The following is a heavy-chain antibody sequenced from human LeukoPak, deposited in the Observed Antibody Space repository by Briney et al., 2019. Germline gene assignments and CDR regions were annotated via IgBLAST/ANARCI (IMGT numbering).Heavy chain of an antibody. CDR2: IYYSGST. V-gene: IGHV4-59*08. CDR3: ARLWDIVVVPAASLADY. Sequence: SETLSLTCTVSGGSISSYYWSWIRQPPGKGLEWIGYIYYSGSTNYNPSLKSRVTISVDTSKNQFSLKLSSVTAADTAVYYCARLWDIVVVPAASLADYWGQGTLVTVSS. CDR1: GGSISSYY. J-gene: IGHJ4*02. D-gene: IGHD2-2*01.